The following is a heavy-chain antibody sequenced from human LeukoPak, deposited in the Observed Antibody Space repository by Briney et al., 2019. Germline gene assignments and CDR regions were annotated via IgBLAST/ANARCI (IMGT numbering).Heavy chain of an antibody. CDR1: GFTVSSNY. D-gene: IGHD3-10*01. CDR2: IYSGGST. V-gene: IGHV3-66*01. J-gene: IGHJ4*02. Sequence: GGSLRLSCAASGFTVSSNYMSWVRQAPGKGLEWVSVIYSGGSTYYADSVKGRFTISRDNSKNTLYLQMNRLRAEDTAVYYCAKGTMVRGVIFDIDYWGQGTLLTVSS. CDR3: AKGTMVRGVIFDIDY.